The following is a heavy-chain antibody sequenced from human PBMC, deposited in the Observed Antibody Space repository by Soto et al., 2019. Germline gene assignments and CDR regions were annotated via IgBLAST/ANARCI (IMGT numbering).Heavy chain of an antibody. CDR2: FDPEDGET. J-gene: IGHJ5*02. D-gene: IGHD3-22*01. Sequence: ASVKVSCKVSGYTLTELSMHWVRQAPGKGLEWMGGFDPEDGETIYAQKFQGRVTMTEDTSTDTAYMELSSLRSEDTAVYYCGTSPTYYYDSSGYRNWFDPWGQGTLVTVSS. CDR3: GTSPTYYYDSSGYRNWFDP. V-gene: IGHV1-24*01. CDR1: GYTLTELS.